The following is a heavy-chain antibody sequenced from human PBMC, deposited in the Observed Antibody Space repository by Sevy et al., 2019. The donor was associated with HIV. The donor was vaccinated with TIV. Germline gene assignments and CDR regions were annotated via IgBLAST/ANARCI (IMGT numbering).Heavy chain of an antibody. CDR2: IWYDGSNK. Sequence: GGSLRLSCAASGFTFSSHGMHWVRQAPGKGLEWVAVIWYDGSNKYYADSVKGRFTISRDNSKNTLYLQMNSLRAEDTAVYYCAMNYYDSSGSSFFFDYWGQRTLVTGSS. CDR3: AMNYYDSSGSSFFFDY. D-gene: IGHD3-22*01. J-gene: IGHJ4*02. V-gene: IGHV3-33*01. CDR1: GFTFSSHG.